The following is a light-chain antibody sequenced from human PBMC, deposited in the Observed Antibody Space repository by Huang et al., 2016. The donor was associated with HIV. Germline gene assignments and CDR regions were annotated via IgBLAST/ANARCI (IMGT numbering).Light chain of an antibody. CDR1: QSISRS. CDR2: AAS. Sequence: DIQMTQSPSSLSASVGDRVTITCRASQSISRSLNWYQQKPGKAPKLLLDAASSLQSGGPSRCSGSGSGTDFTLTSSSLQPEDFATYYCQQSYSTPTFGQGTKLEIK. J-gene: IGKJ2*01. V-gene: IGKV1-39*01. CDR3: QQSYSTPT.